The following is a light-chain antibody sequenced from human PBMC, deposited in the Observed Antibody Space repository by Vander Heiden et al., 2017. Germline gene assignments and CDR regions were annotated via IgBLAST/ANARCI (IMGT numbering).Light chain of an antibody. J-gene: IGKJ2*01. CDR3: QQSYNTYT. Sequence: DIQMTQSPASLSASVGDRVNITCRASQTIRSYLNWYQQKPGKAPKLLIYGASSLHSGVPSRFSGSGSGTDFTLTISSLQPEDSATYYCQQSYNTYTFGQGTKLEIK. CDR2: GAS. V-gene: IGKV1-39*01. CDR1: QTIRSY.